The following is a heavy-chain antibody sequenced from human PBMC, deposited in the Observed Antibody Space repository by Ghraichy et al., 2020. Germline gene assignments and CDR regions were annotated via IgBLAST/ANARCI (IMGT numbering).Heavy chain of an antibody. CDR2: IRSKAYGGTT. CDR3: TRDFLELTIFGVVPAIDFDY. J-gene: IGHJ4*02. CDR1: GFTFGDYA. D-gene: IGHD3-3*01. V-gene: IGHV3-49*03. Sequence: GGSLRLSCTASGFTFGDYAMSWFRQAPGKGLEWVGFIRSKAYGGTTEYAASVKGRFTISRDDSKSIAYLQMNSLKTEDTAVYYCTRDFLELTIFGVVPAIDFDYWGQGTLVTVSS.